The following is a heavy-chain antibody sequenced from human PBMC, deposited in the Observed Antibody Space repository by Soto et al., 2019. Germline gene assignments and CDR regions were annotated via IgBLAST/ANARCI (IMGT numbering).Heavy chain of an antibody. J-gene: IGHJ4*02. CDR2: IYYSGST. V-gene: IGHV4-39*01. D-gene: IGHD3-22*01. CDR3: ARHGRYYDSSGYYYPNPPNDY. Sequence: QLQLQESGPGLVKPSETLSLTCTVSGGSISSSSYYWGWIRQPPGKGLEWIGSIYYSGSTYYNPSLKSRVTVSVDTSKTQFSLKLSSVTAADTAVYYCARHGRYYDSSGYYYPNPPNDYWGQGTLVTVSS. CDR1: GGSISSSSYY.